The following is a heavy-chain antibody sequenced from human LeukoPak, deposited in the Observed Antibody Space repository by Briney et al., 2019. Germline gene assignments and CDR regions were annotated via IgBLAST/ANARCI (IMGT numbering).Heavy chain of an antibody. CDR3: ARPRVPSGSYYSVPGLLFDY. Sequence: PGGSLQISCKGSGYSFTSYWIGWVRQLPGKGLEWMGIIYPGDSDTRYSPSFQGQVTISADKSISTAYLQWSSLKASDTAMYYCARPRVPSGSYYSVPGLLFDYWGQGTLVTVSS. CDR1: GYSFTSYW. D-gene: IGHD1-26*01. CDR2: IYPGDSDT. V-gene: IGHV5-51*01. J-gene: IGHJ4*02.